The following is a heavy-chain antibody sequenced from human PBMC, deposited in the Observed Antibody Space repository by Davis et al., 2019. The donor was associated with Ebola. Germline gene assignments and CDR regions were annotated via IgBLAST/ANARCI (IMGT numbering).Heavy chain of an antibody. CDR2: ISGSGGST. CDR3: AKGAGDGYNFGY. V-gene: IGHV3-23*01. Sequence: PGGSLRLSCAASGFTFSSYAMSWVRQAPGKGLEWVSTISGSGGSTYYAGSVKGRFTISRDNSKNMLYLQMDSLRAEDTAIYYCAKGAGDGYNFGYWGQGTLVTVSS. J-gene: IGHJ4*02. CDR1: GFTFSSYA. D-gene: IGHD5-24*01.